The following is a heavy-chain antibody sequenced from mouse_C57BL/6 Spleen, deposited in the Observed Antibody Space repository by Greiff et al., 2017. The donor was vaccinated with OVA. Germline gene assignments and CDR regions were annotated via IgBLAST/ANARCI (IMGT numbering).Heavy chain of an antibody. V-gene: IGHV2-2*01. D-gene: IGHD2-4*01. CDR2: IWSGGST. CDR1: GFSLTSYG. J-gene: IGHJ3*01. Sequence: QVQLQQSGPGLVQPSQSLSITCTVSGFSLTSYGVHWVRQSPGKGLEWLGVIWSGGSTDYTAAFISRLSISKDNSKSQVFFKMNSLQADDTAIYYCASYDYDDVPFAYWGQGTLVTVSA. CDR3: ASYDYDDVPFAY.